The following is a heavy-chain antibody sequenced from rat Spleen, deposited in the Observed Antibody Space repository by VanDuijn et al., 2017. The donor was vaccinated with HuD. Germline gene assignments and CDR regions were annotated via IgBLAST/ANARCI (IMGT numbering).Heavy chain of an antibody. CDR3: ARDYSGPY. D-gene: IGHD1-2*01. CDR1: GFSLTSYN. Sequence: QVQLKESGPGLVQPSQTLSLTCTVAGFSLTSYNVHWVRQPPGKGLEWMGVIWNTGGTRYNSALKSRLSISKDTSKSQVFLKMNSLQTEDTATYYCARDYSGPYWGQGVMVTVSS. J-gene: IGHJ2*01. CDR2: IWNTGGT. V-gene: IGHV2-41*01.